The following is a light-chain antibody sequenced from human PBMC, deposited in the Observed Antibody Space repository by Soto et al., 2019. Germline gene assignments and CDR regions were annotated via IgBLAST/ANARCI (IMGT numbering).Light chain of an antibody. V-gene: IGKV3-20*01. J-gene: IGKJ3*01. CDR3: QQYGSSPIT. CDR2: GAS. Sequence: EIVLTQSPGTLSLSPGERATLSCRASQTVSSYLAWYQQKPGQAPRLLIYGASNRATGIPDRFSGSGSGTDFTLTISRLEPEDFAVYYCQQYGSSPITFGPGTKVDIK. CDR1: QTVSSY.